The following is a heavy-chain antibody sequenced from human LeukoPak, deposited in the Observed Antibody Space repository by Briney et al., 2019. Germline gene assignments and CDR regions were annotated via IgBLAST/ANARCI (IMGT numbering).Heavy chain of an antibody. D-gene: IGHD6-19*01. J-gene: IGHJ4*02. Sequence: ASVKVSCKASGYTFTGYYMHWVRQAPGPGLEWMGWINPNSGGTNYAQKFQGRVTMTRDTSISTAYMELSRLRSDDTAVYYCARAVAGTLYYFDYWGQGTLVTVSS. CDR3: ARAVAGTLYYFDY. CDR1: GYTFTGYY. CDR2: INPNSGGT. V-gene: IGHV1-2*02.